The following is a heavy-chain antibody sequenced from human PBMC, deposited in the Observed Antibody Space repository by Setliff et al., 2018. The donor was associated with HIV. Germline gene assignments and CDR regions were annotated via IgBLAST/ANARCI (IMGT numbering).Heavy chain of an antibody. D-gene: IGHD6-13*01. V-gene: IGHV4-34*01. CDR1: GGSFSGSY. J-gene: IGHJ4*02. CDR3: ARGRGSSSSWPIDY. Sequence: SETLSLTCAVYGGSFSGSYWSWIRQPPGKGLEWIGEINHSGSTNYSPSLKSRVTISVDTSKNQFSLKLSSVTAADTAVYYCARGRGSSSSWPIDYWGQGTLVTVSS. CDR2: INHSGST.